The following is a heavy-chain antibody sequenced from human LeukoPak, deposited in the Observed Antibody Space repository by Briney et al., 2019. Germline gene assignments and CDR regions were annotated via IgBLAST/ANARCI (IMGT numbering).Heavy chain of an antibody. J-gene: IGHJ4*02. CDR2: IIPILGIA. D-gene: IGHD3-22*01. Sequence: ASVKVSCKASGGTFSSYAISWVRQAPGQGLEWMGRIIPILGIANYAQKFQGRVTITADKSTSTAYMELSSLRSEDTAVYYCARDPEVLDDSSGYYRDYWGQGTLVTVSS. CDR1: GGTFSSYA. V-gene: IGHV1-69*04. CDR3: ARDPEVLDDSSGYYRDY.